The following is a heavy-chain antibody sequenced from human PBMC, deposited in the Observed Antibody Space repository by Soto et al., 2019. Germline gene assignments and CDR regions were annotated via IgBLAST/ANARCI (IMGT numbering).Heavy chain of an antibody. CDR2: INHSGST. D-gene: IGHD2-15*01. CDR3: ARGRGYCSGGSCYSSHYFDY. J-gene: IGHJ4*02. V-gene: IGHV4-34*01. Sequence: QVQLQQWGAGLLKPSETLSLTCAVYGGSISGYYWSWIRQPPGKGLEWIGEINHSGSTNYNPSLTSRVTTSVDTSKNQFSLKLSSVTASDTAVYYCARGRGYCSGGSCYSSHYFDYWGQGTLVTVSS. CDR1: GGSISGYY.